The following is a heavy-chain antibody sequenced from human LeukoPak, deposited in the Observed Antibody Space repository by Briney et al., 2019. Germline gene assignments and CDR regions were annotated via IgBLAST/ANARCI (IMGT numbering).Heavy chain of an antibody. CDR2: IYHSGST. CDR1: GGSISSGGYY. J-gene: IGHJ5*02. Sequence: TSETLSLTCTVSGGSISSGGYYWSWIRQPPGKGLEWIGYIYHSGSTYYNPSLKSRVTISVDRSKNQFSLKLSSVTAADTAVYCCARGFPSNSSGWYNWFDPWGQGTLVTVSS. V-gene: IGHV4-30-2*01. CDR3: ARGFPSNSSGWYNWFDP. D-gene: IGHD6-19*01.